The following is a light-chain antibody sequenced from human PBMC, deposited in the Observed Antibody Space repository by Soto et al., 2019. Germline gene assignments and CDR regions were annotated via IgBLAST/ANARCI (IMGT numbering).Light chain of an antibody. CDR2: DAS. CDR1: QSVSRY. CDR3: QQYDSSWT. V-gene: IGKV3-11*01. J-gene: IGKJ1*01. Sequence: EIVLTQSPATLSLSPGERATLSCRASQSVSRYLAWYQQKPGQAPRLLIYDASNRATGIPDRFSGSGSGTDFTLTISRLEPEDFAVYYCQQYDSSWTFGQGTKVDIK.